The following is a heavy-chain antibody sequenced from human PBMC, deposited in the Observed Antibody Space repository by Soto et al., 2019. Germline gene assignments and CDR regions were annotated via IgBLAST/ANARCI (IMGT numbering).Heavy chain of an antibody. Sequence: QVQLVQSGAEVKKPGSSVKVSCKASGGTFSSYAISWVRQAPGQGLEWMGGIIPIFGTANYAQKFQGRVTITADESTSTAYMELSSLRSEDTAVYYCAREEWEQRRAPCYYYYGMDVWGQGTTVTVSS. CDR1: GGTFSSYA. CDR2: IIPIFGTA. D-gene: IGHD1-26*01. V-gene: IGHV1-69*01. J-gene: IGHJ6*02. CDR3: AREEWEQRRAPCYYYYGMDV.